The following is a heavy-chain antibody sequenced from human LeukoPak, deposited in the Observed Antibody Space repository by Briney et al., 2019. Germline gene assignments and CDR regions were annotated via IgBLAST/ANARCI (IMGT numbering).Heavy chain of an antibody. V-gene: IGHV3-23*01. CDR3: AKDGGLWVSAHWGDS. J-gene: IGHJ4*02. Sequence: GGSLRLSCAASGFTFSSSAMSWVRQAPGKGLEWVSAISNNGGYTYYADSVQGRFTISRDNSKSTLCLQMNSLRAEDTAVYYCAKDGGLWVSAHWGDSWGRGTLVTVSS. CDR1: GFTFSSSA. D-gene: IGHD7-27*01. CDR2: ISNNGGYT.